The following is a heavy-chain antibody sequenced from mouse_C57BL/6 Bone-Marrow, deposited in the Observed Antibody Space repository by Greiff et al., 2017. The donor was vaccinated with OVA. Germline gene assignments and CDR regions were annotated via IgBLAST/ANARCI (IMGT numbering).Heavy chain of an antibody. CDR3: ARQGYDGFAY. CDR2: ISSGGSYT. V-gene: IGHV5-6*02. D-gene: IGHD2-3*01. J-gene: IGHJ3*01. CDR1: GFTFSSYG. Sequence: DVMLVESGGDLVKPGGSLKLSCAASGFTFSSYGMSWVRQTPDKRLEWVATISSGGSYTYYPDSVKGRFTISRDNAKNTLYLQMSSLKSEDTAMYYCARQGYDGFAYWGQGTLVTVSA.